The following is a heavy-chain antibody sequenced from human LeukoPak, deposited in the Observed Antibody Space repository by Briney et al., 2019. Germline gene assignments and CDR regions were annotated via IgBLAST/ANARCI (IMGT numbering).Heavy chain of an antibody. D-gene: IGHD5-18*01. V-gene: IGHV4-59*08. CDR1: GGSISSYY. Sequence: SETLSPACTVSGGSISSYYWSWIRQPPGKGLEWIGYIYYSGSTNYNPSLKSRVTISVDTSKNQFSLKLSSVTAADTAVYYCARGIRGYSYYHYYGMDVWGQGTTVTVSS. J-gene: IGHJ6*02. CDR2: IYYSGST. CDR3: ARGIRGYSYYHYYGMDV.